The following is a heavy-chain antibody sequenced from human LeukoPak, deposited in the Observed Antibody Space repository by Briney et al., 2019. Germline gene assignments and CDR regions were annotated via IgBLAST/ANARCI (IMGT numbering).Heavy chain of an antibody. CDR1: GFIFSTYG. CDR3: ARSGGGNHFDY. CDR2: IWDNGSNE. Sequence: GGSLRLSCAASGFIFSTYGMHWVRQAPGMGLEWVALIWDNGSNENYADSVRGRFTISRDNSKNTLYLQMNSLRAEDTAVYYCARSGGGNHFDYWGQGTLVTVSS. V-gene: IGHV3-33*01. J-gene: IGHJ4*02. D-gene: IGHD4-23*01.